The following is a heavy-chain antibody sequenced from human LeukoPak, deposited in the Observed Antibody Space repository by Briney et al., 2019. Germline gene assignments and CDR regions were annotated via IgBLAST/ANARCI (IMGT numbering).Heavy chain of an antibody. CDR1: GGSISSYY. J-gene: IGHJ6*03. CDR3: ARSYYDFWSGYSVTGYYYYMDV. D-gene: IGHD3-3*01. V-gene: IGHV4-59*01. CDR2: IYYSGST. Sequence: PSETLSLTCTVSGGSISSYYWSWIRQPPGKGLEWIGYIYYSGSTNYNPSLKSRVTISVDTSKNQFSLKLSSVTAADTAVYYCARSYYDFWSGYSVTGYYYYMDVWGKGTTVTVSS.